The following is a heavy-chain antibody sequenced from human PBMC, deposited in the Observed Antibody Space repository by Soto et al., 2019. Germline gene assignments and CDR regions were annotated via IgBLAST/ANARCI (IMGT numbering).Heavy chain of an antibody. Sequence: GGSLRLSCIASGFTFSSYSMVWVRQAPGKGLEWVSYIFVSSTTIYYADSVRGRFTVSRDNAQNSLFLLMNSLRAEDTAVYYCARDKDWAFDYWGQGTLVTVSS. J-gene: IGHJ4*02. CDR1: GFTFSSYS. D-gene: IGHD3-9*01. CDR3: ARDKDWAFDY. V-gene: IGHV3-48*04. CDR2: IFVSSTTI.